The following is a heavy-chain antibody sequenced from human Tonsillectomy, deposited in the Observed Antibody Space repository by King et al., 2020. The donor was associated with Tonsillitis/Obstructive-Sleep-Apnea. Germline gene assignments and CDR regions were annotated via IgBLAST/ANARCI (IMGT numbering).Heavy chain of an antibody. CDR3: ARVGSGDYVWGSFDAFDI. CDR1: GGSISSGGYS. Sequence: QLQESGSGLVKPSQTLSLTCAVSGGSISSGGYSWSWIRQPPGKGLEWIGYIYHSGSTYYNPSLKSRVTISVDRSKNQFSLKLSSVTAADTAVYYCARVGSGDYVWGSFDAFDIWGQGTMVTGSS. CDR2: IYHSGST. J-gene: IGHJ3*02. V-gene: IGHV4-30-2*01. D-gene: IGHD3-16*01.